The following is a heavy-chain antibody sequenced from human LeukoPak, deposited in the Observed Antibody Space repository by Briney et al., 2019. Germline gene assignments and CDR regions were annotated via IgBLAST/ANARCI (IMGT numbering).Heavy chain of an antibody. V-gene: IGHV3-49*04. J-gene: IGHJ6*03. CDR3: GRSRRINASLYYYMDV. D-gene: IGHD1-26*01. Sequence: GGSLRLSCTASGFTFGDYAMSWVRQAPGKGLEWVGFIRSKAYGGTTEYAASVKGRFTISRDDSKSIAYLQMNSLKTEDTAVYYCGRSRRINASLYYYMDVWGKGTTVTVSS. CDR1: GFTFGDYA. CDR2: IRSKAYGGTT.